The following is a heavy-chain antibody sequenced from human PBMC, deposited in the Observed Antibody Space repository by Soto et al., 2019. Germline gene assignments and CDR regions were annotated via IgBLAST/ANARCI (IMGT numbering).Heavy chain of an antibody. CDR1: GGSRSSSRYY. D-gene: IGHD5-18*01. Sequence: PSGALSLTCTVRGGSRSSSRYYGGWILQPPGKGLEWIGSIYYSGSTYYNPSLKSRVTISVDTSKNQFSLKLSSVTAADTAVYYCARQDTAMKYYYYGMDVWGQGTTVS. CDR3: ARQDTAMKYYYYGMDV. J-gene: IGHJ6*02. V-gene: IGHV4-39*01. CDR2: IYYSGST.